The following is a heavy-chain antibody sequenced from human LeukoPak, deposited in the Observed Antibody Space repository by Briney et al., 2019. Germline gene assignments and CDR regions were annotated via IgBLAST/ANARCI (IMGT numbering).Heavy chain of an antibody. CDR2: IKSKTDGGTT. CDR3: TYYYGSGSYYKVVRDY. Sequence: GGSLRLSCAASGFTFSNAWMSWVRQAPGKGLEWVGRIKSKTDGGTTDYAAPVKGRFTISRDDSKNTLYLQMNSLKTEDTAVYYCTYYYGSGSYYKVVRDYWGQGTLVTVSS. CDR1: GFTFSNAW. V-gene: IGHV3-15*01. J-gene: IGHJ4*02. D-gene: IGHD3-10*01.